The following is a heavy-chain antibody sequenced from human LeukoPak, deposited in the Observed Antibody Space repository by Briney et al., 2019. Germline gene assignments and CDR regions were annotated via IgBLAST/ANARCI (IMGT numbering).Heavy chain of an antibody. J-gene: IGHJ4*02. V-gene: IGHV3-30*04. CDR1: GFTFSSYA. CDR2: ISYDGSNK. Sequence: GGSLRLSCAASGFTFSSYAMHWVRQAPGKGLEWVAVISYDGSNKYYADSVKGRFTISRDNSKNTLYLQMNSLGAEDTAVYYCARDFARSDGDYWGQGTLVTVSS. D-gene: IGHD3-3*01. CDR3: ARDFARSDGDY.